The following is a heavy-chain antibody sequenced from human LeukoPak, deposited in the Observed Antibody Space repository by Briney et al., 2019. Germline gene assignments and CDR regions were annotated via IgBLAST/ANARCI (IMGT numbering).Heavy chain of an antibody. CDR1: GFTFSSYA. D-gene: IGHD5-12*01. J-gene: IGHJ4*02. CDR2: ISGSGCST. Sequence: GGSLTLSCAASGFTFSSYATSWVRQAPGKGLEWVSAISGSGCSTYYADSVKGRFTISRDNSKNTLYLQMNSLRAEDTAVYYCAKDFEHSGYAGFDYWGQGTLVTVSS. CDR3: AKDFEHSGYAGFDY. V-gene: IGHV3-23*01.